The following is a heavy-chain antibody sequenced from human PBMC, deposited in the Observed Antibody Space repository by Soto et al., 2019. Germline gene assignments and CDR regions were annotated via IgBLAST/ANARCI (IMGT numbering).Heavy chain of an antibody. CDR3: AKDLALWSSSSSYYYGMDV. D-gene: IGHD6-6*01. V-gene: IGHV3-30*18. CDR2: ISYDGSNK. J-gene: IGHJ6*02. CDR1: GFTFSSYG. Sequence: GGSLRLSCAASGFTFSSYGMHWVRQAPGKGPEWVAVISYDGSNKYYADSVKGRFTISRDNSKNTLYLQMNSLRAEDTAVYYCAKDLALWSSSSSYYYGMDVWGHGTTVTVSS.